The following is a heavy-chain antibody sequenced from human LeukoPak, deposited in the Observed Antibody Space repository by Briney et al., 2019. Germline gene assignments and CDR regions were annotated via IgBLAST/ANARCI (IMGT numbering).Heavy chain of an antibody. D-gene: IGHD3-10*01. J-gene: IGHJ4*02. CDR3: ARDQLWFGELSTRD. CDR1: GFTFSSYA. Sequence: GGSLRLSCAASGFTFSSYAMSWVRQAPGKGLEWVSAISGSGGSTYYADSVKGRFTISRDNSKNTLYLQMNSLRAEDTAVYYCARDQLWFGELSTRDWGQGTLVTVSS. V-gene: IGHV3-23*01. CDR2: ISGSGGST.